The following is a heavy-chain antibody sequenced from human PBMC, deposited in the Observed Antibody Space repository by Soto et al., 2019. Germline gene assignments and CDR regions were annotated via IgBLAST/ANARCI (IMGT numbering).Heavy chain of an antibody. CDR2: IIPIFGTA. J-gene: IGHJ4*02. CDR3: ASLTEYYYDSSGYLA. D-gene: IGHD3-22*01. V-gene: IGHV1-69*13. CDR1: RVTFSSYA. Sequence: SVKGSCKTPRVTFSSYATSCVRHTPGQGLEWMGGIIPIFGTANYALKFPGRVTITADESTSTAYMELSSLRSEDKALYYCASLTEYYYDSSGYLAWGQGTLVTDS.